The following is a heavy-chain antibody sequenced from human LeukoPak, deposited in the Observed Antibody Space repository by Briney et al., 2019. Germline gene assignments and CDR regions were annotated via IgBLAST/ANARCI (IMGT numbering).Heavy chain of an antibody. CDR3: ARGLTGGDPV. J-gene: IGHJ4*02. V-gene: IGHV3-21*01. CDR1: GFTLSTYS. Sequence: GGSLRLSCAASGFTLSTYSLNWVRQAPGKGLEWVSSISSSSLYIYYADSVKGRFTISRDNAKNSLFLQMTSLRAEDTAVYYCARGLTGGDPVWGQGTLVTVSS. CDR2: ISSSSLYI. D-gene: IGHD7-27*01.